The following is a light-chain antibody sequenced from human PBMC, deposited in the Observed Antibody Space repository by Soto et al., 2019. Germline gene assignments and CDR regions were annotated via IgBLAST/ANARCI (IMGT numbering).Light chain of an antibody. CDR3: QQFNSYPRT. V-gene: IGKV1-13*02. J-gene: IGKJ1*01. Sequence: AVQLTQSPSSLSASVGDTVSITCRASQGIGGDLAWYQQSPGKAPVLLLYDATRLESGVPSRFSGSGSATDFSLTITSLQPEDFATYICQQFNSYPRTFGQGTKV. CDR2: DAT. CDR1: QGIGGD.